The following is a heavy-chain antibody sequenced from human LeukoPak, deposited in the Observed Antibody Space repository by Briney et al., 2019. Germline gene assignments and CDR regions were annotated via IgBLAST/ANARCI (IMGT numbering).Heavy chain of an antibody. CDR3: ARVDYYDSRGYPRDYWGQGTLVTVSSGMDV. Sequence: SVTLSLTCTVSGGSVSSGSYYWSWIRQPPGKGLEWIGYICYYGSINYNPSLKSRVTLSVDTSKTQFSLKLSSVTAADTAVYYCARVDYYDSRGYPRDYWGQGTLVTVSSGMDVWGQGTTVTVSS. V-gene: IGHV4-61*01. CDR1: GGSVSSGSYY. D-gene: IGHD3-22*01. J-gene: IGHJ6*02. CDR2: ICYYGSI.